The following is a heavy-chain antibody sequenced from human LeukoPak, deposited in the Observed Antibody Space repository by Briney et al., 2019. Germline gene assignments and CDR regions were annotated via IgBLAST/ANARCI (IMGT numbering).Heavy chain of an antibody. V-gene: IGHV4-34*01. CDR1: GGSFSDYY. CDR2: INHRGST. J-gene: IGHJ6*02. D-gene: IGHD4-17*01. Sequence: SETLSLTCAVYGGSFSDYYWSWIRQPPGKGLEWIGEINHRGSTNNNPSLKSRVTISVDTSKNQFSLKLSSVTAADTAVYYCARGRTTVTTLRRYYNGMDVWGQGTTVTVSS. CDR3: ARGRTTVTTLRRYYNGMDV.